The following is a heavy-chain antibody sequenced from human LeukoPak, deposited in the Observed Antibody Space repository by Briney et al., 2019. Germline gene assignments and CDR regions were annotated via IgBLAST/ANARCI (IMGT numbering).Heavy chain of an antibody. D-gene: IGHD5-12*01. J-gene: IGHJ6*03. CDR3: ARGEGSGDERDYYYYYMDV. CDR1: GGTFSSYA. V-gene: IGHV1-69*05. CDR2: IIPIFGTA. Sequence: SVKVSCKASGGTFSSYAISWVRQAPGQGLEWMGGIIPIFGTANCAQKFQGRVTITTDESTSTAYMELSSLRSEDTAVYYCARGEGSGDERDYYYYYMDVWGKGTTVTVSS.